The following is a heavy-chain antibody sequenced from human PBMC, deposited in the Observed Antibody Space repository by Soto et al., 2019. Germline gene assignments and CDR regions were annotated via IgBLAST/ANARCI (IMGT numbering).Heavy chain of an antibody. J-gene: IGHJ6*02. Sequence: ASVKVSCKASGGTFSSYAISWVRQAPGQGLEWMGWISAYNGNTNYAQKLQGRVTMTTDTSTSTAYMELSSLRSDDTAVYYCAGGATTVPDYYYYGMDVWGQGTTVTVSS. V-gene: IGHV1-18*01. CDR1: GGTFSSYA. D-gene: IGHD4-17*01. CDR2: ISAYNGNT. CDR3: AGGATTVPDYYYYGMDV.